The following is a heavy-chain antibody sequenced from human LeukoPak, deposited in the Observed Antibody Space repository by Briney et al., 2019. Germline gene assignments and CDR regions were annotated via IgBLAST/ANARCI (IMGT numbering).Heavy chain of an antibody. CDR1: GFTVSSNY. CDR3: ARETFGESNVDV. CDR2: IYSGGST. J-gene: IGHJ6*04. Sequence: GGSLRLSCAASGFTVSSNYMSWVRQAPGKGLEWVSIIYSGGSTFYADSVKGRFTISRDNSKNTLYLQMNSLRAEDTAVNYCARETFGESNVDVWGKGTTVTVSS. D-gene: IGHD3-10*01. V-gene: IGHV3-53*01.